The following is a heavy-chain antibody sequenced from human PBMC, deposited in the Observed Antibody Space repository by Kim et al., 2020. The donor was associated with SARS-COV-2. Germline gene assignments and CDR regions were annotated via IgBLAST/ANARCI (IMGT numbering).Heavy chain of an antibody. J-gene: IGHJ4*02. V-gene: IGHV4-39*07. CDR1: GGSISSSSYY. CDR2: IYYSGST. Sequence: SETLSLTCTVSGGSISSSSYYWGWIRQPPGKGLEWIGSIYYSGSTYYNPSLKSRVTISVDTSKNQFSLKLSSVTAADTAVYYCARDGAVIAVADPFDYWGQGTLVTVSS. CDR3: ARDGAVIAVADPFDY. D-gene: IGHD6-19*01.